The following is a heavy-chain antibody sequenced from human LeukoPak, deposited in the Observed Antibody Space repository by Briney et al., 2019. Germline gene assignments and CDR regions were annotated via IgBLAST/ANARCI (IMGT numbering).Heavy chain of an antibody. CDR3: ARGDGSGSYYRNRVYWYFDL. D-gene: IGHD1-26*01. V-gene: IGHV4-61*02. CDR1: GGSISSGSYY. Sequence: PSETLSLTCTVSGGSISSGSYYWSWIRQPAGKGLEWIGRIYTSGSTNYNPSLKSRVTISVDTSKNQFSLKLSSVTAADTAVYYCARGDGSGSYYRNRVYWYFDLWGRGTLVTVSS. CDR2: IYTSGST. J-gene: IGHJ2*01.